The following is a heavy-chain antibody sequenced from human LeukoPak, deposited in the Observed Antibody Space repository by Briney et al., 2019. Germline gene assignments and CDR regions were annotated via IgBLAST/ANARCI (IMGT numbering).Heavy chain of an antibody. V-gene: IGHV4-4*02. CDR2: IYHSGST. D-gene: IGHD6-13*01. CDR1: GGSISSSNW. Sequence: SGTLSLTRAVSGGSISSSNWWSWVRQPPGKGLEWIGEIYHSGSTNYNPSLKSRVTISVDKSKNQFSLKLSSVTAADTAVYYCASGGGYSSSWYPRLYYGMDVWGQGTTVTVSS. CDR3: ASGGGYSSSWYPRLYYGMDV. J-gene: IGHJ6*02.